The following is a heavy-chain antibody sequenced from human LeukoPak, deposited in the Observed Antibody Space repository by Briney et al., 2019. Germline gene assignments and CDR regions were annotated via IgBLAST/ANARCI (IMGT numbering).Heavy chain of an antibody. CDR1: GFTFSSYS. D-gene: IGHD3-22*01. J-gene: IGHJ4*02. V-gene: IGHV3-48*01. Sequence: GGSLRLSCAASGFTFSSYSMNWVRQAPGKGLEWVSYISSSSSTIYYADSVKGRFTISRDNAKNSLYLQMNSLRAEDTAVYYCANTYYYDSSTCGWGQGTLVTVPS. CDR2: ISSSSSTI. CDR3: ANTYYYDSSTCG.